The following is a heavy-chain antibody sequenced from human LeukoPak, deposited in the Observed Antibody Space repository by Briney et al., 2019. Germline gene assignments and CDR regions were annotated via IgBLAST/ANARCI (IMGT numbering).Heavy chain of an antibody. V-gene: IGHV1-46*01. CDR3: ARVSRRANSYYDSSCFDY. J-gene: IGHJ4*02. Sequence: ASVKVSCKASGHTITSYYMHWVRQATGQRLEWMGIINPSGGSTSYAQKFQGRVTMTRDTSTSTVYMELSSLRSDDTAVYYCARVSRRANSYYDSSCFDYWGQGTLVTVSS. CDR1: GHTITSYY. CDR2: INPSGGST. D-gene: IGHD3-22*01.